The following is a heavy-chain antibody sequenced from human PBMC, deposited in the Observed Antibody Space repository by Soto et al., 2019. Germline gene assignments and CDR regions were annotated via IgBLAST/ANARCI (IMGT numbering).Heavy chain of an antibody. CDR3: ASSPHLSGFWSAFDI. J-gene: IGHJ3*02. V-gene: IGHV1-8*01. D-gene: IGHD6-19*01. CDR1: GYAFTSYD. CDR2: MNPNSGNT. Sequence: ASVKVSCKASGYAFTSYDINWVRQPTGQGLEWMGWMNPNSGNTGYAQKFQGRVTMTRNTSISTAYMELSSLRSEATAVYYCASSPHLSGFWSAFDIWGQGTMATVSS.